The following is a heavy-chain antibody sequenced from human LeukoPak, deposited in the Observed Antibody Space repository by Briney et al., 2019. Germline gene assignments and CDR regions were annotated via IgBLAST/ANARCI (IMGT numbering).Heavy chain of an antibody. D-gene: IGHD5-18*01. V-gene: IGHV3-73*01. J-gene: IGHJ6*03. Sequence: PGGSLKLSCAAPGFTFSGSAMHWVRQASGKGLEWVGRIRSKANGYATAYAASVKGRFTISRDDSKNTAYLQMNSLKTEDTAVYFCAIESGYSPLGYKDVWGKGTTVTVSS. CDR1: GFTFSGSA. CDR2: IRSKANGYAT. CDR3: AIESGYSPLGYKDV.